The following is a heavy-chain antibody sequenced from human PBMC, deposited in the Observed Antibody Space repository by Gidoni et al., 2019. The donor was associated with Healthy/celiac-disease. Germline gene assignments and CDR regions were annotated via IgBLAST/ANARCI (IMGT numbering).Heavy chain of an antibody. Sequence: EVQLVESGGGLVQPGGSLILSCAASGFTVSNNYMSWFRQVPGKVLWWVSFIYSGWSTYYADSVKGRFTISRDNSKNTLYLQMNSLRAEDTAVYYCARFSTGWYGWFDPWGQGTLVTVSS. V-gene: IGHV3-66*01. CDR1: GFTVSNNY. CDR3: ARFSTGWYGWFDP. J-gene: IGHJ5*02. CDR2: IYSGWST. D-gene: IGHD6-19*01.